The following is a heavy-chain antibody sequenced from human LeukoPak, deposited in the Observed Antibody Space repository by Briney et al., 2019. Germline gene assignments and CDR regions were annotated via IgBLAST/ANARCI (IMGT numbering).Heavy chain of an antibody. Sequence: PSETLSLTCAVSGGSISSYYWSWIRQPAGKGLEWIGRIYTSGSTNYNPSLKSRVTMSVDTSKNQLSLKLSSVTAADTAVYYCARDSHDYGDYGYYYGMDVWGQGTTVTVSS. CDR2: IYTSGST. D-gene: IGHD4-17*01. CDR1: GGSISSYY. CDR3: ARDSHDYGDYGYYYGMDV. J-gene: IGHJ6*02. V-gene: IGHV4-4*07.